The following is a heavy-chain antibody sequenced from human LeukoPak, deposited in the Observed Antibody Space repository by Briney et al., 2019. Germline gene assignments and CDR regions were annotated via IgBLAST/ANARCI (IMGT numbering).Heavy chain of an antibody. CDR3: ARVLRAASWRSYDY. Sequence: PSETLSLTCTVSGGSVSNSLYYWSWIRQPPRKGLEWIGYIYYNGDTNYNPSLKSRVIISIDTSSNQFSLRLNSMTAADTAVYYCARVLRAASWRSYDYWGQGSLVTVSS. J-gene: IGHJ4*02. V-gene: IGHV4-61*01. CDR2: IYYNGDT. CDR1: GGSVSNSLYY. D-gene: IGHD5-18*01.